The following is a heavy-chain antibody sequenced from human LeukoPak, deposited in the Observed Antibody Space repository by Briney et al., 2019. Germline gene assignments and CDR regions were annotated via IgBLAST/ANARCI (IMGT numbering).Heavy chain of an antibody. D-gene: IGHD6-13*01. CDR2: IYYSGSA. Sequence: SETLSLTCTVSGGSISSGGHYWSWIRQLPGKGLEWIGYIYYSGSAYYNPSLKSRVTMSLDTSKNRFSLELTSVTAADTAVYYCARQNPAASGQGLDYWGQGTLVTVSS. J-gene: IGHJ4*02. CDR3: ARQNPAASGQGLDY. V-gene: IGHV4-30-4*08. CDR1: GGSISSGGHY.